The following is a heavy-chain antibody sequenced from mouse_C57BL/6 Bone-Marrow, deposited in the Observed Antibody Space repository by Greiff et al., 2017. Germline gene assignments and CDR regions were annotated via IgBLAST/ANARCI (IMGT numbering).Heavy chain of an antibody. J-gene: IGHJ2*01. D-gene: IGHD2-4*01. CDR3: ARWGDYGFDY. CDR1: GYAFTNYL. V-gene: IGHV1-54*01. Sequence: VQLQQSGAELVRPGTSVKVSCKASGYAFTNYLIEWVKQRPGQGLEWIGVINPGSGGTNYNEKFKGKATLTADKSPSNAYMQLSSLTSEDSAVYFCARWGDYGFDYWGQGTTLTVSS. CDR2: INPGSGGT.